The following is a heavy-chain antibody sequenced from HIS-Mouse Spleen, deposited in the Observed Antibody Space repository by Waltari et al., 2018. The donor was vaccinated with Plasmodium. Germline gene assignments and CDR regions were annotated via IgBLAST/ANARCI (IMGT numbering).Heavy chain of an antibody. Sequence: QVQLVESGGGVVQPGRSLGLSCAAPGLTFNSYAMHWVRQAPGKGLEWVAVISYDGSNKYYADSVKGRFTISRDNSKNTLYLQMNSLRAEDTAVYYCARDRRLAFDYWGQGTLVTVSS. D-gene: IGHD2-15*01. CDR3: ARDRRLAFDY. V-gene: IGHV3-30-3*01. J-gene: IGHJ4*02. CDR2: ISYDGSNK. CDR1: GLTFNSYA.